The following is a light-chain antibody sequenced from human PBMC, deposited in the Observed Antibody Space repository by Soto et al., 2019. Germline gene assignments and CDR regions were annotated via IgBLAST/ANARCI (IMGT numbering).Light chain of an antibody. V-gene: IGLV2-14*01. CDR1: SSDVGGYDY. CDR2: EVR. Sequence: QSVLTQPASVSGSPGQSITISCTGTSSDVGGYDYVSWYQQHPDKAPKLIIFEVRNRPSGVSSRFSGSKSGNTASLTISGLQTEDDADYYCSSYTSSGPVFGGGTKLTVL. CDR3: SSYTSSGPV. J-gene: IGLJ3*02.